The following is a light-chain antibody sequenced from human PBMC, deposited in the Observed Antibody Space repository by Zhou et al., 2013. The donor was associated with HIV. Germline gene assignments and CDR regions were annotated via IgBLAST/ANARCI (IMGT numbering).Light chain of an antibody. CDR1: RSLNNR. V-gene: IGKV1-5*03. J-gene: IGKJ3*01. CDR3: QQYQSLST. Sequence: IQMTQSPSTLSASMGDRVSITCRASRSLNNRLAWYQQKPGKVPRLLIYEASKLESGVPSRFSGSGSGTEFTLTISSLQSDDFATYYCQQYQSLSTFGPGTTVDVK. CDR2: EAS.